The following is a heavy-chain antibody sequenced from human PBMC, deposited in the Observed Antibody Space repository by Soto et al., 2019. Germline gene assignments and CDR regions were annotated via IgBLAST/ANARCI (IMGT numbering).Heavy chain of an antibody. CDR2: IIPIFGTA. J-gene: IGHJ4*02. CDR1: GGTFSSYA. V-gene: IGHV1-69*01. D-gene: IGHD3-10*01. Sequence: QVQLVQSGAEVKKPGSSVKVSCKASGGTFSSYAISWVRQAPGQGLEWMGGIIPIFGTANYAQKFQGRVTITADESTSTAYMELSSLRSEDTVVYYCARDVMLNYGSGSYFEYWGQGTLVTVSS. CDR3: ARDVMLNYGSGSYFEY.